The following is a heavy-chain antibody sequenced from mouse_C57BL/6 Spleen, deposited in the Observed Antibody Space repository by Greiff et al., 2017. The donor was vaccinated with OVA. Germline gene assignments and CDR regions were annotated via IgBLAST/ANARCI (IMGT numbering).Heavy chain of an antibody. CDR2: IYPRSGNT. Sequence: VQLVESGAELARPGASVKLSCKASGYTFTSYGISWVKQRTGQGLEWIGEIYPRSGNTYYNEKFKGKATLTADKSSSTAYMELRSLTSEDSAVYFCARETAQATGFAYWGKGTLVTVSA. D-gene: IGHD3-2*02. J-gene: IGHJ3*01. CDR3: ARETAQATGFAY. V-gene: IGHV1-81*01. CDR1: GYTFTSYG.